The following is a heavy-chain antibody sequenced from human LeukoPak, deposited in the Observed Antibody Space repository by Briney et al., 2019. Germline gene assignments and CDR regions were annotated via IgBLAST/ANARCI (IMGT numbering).Heavy chain of an antibody. J-gene: IGHJ4*02. CDR2: ISSSGSTI. Sequence: GGSLRLSCAASGFTFSDYYMSWIRQAPGKGLEWVSYISSSGSTIYYANSVKGRFTISRDNSKNTLSFQMGSLRAEDMAVYYCARDQGTMTGAFDYWGQGTLVTVSS. CDR3: ARDQGTMTGAFDY. CDR1: GFTFSDYY. V-gene: IGHV3-11*04. D-gene: IGHD3-22*01.